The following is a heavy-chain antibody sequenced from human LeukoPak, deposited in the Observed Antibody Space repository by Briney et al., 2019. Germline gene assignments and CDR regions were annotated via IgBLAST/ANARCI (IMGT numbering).Heavy chain of an antibody. J-gene: IGHJ4*02. CDR1: GYTFSGYY. Sequence: ASVKVSCKASGYTFSGYYLQWVRQAPGQGLEWMGWLNPNSGGTNYAQKFRGRVTMTRDTSISTAYMELTRLGSDDTAVYYCARDGDGYNLGYWGQGTLVTVSS. CDR2: LNPNSGGT. D-gene: IGHD5-24*01. CDR3: ARDGDGYNLGY. V-gene: IGHV1-2*02.